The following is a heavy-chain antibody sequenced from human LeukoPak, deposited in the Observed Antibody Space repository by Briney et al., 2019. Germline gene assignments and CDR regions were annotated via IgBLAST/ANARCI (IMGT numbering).Heavy chain of an antibody. V-gene: IGHV3-30*18. CDR1: GFTFSSYG. CDR3: AKDAGSGTYSDGYYFDS. CDR2: LSYAGDYK. D-gene: IGHD3-10*01. Sequence: GGSLRLSCAASGFTFSSYGMHWVRQAPGKGLEWVAVLSYAGDYKFSADSVKGRFTISRDNSKNTLYLQMNSLRAEDTAVYYCAKDAGSGTYSDGYYFDSWGQGTLVTVSS. J-gene: IGHJ4*02.